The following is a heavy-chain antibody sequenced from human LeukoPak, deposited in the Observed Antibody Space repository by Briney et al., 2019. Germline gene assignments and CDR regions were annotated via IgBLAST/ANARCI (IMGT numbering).Heavy chain of an antibody. Sequence: GGSLRLSCAASGFTFSSYWMSWVRQAPGKGLEWVANIKQDGSEKYYMDSVKGRFTISRDNTKNSLYLQMNSLRAEDTAVYYCARGHDYSNPTYGMGVWGQGTTVTVSS. CDR1: GFTFSSYW. J-gene: IGHJ6*02. V-gene: IGHV3-7*03. CDR2: IKQDGSEK. D-gene: IGHD4-11*01. CDR3: ARGHDYSNPTYGMGV.